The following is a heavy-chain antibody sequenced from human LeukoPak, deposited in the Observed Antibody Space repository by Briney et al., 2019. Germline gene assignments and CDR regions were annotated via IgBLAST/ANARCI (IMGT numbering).Heavy chain of an antibody. CDR3: ARTLSVGGYYNY. CDR1: GYTFTSYG. D-gene: IGHD3-3*01. V-gene: IGHV1-18*01. CDR2: ISAYNGNT. J-gene: IGHJ4*02. Sequence: EASVKVSCKASGYTFTSYGISWVRRAPGQGLEWMGWISAYNGNTNYAQKLQGRVTMTTDTSTSTAYMELRSLRSEDTAVYYCARTLSVGGYYNYWGQGTLVTVSS.